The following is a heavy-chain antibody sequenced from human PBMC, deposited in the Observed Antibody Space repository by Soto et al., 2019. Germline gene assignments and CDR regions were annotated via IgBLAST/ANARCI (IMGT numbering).Heavy chain of an antibody. Sequence: PGESLKISCQASGYTFTKNWISWVRQMPGKGLEWMGRIDPSDSETKYNPSVEGHVRPSVDKFTSTAYLEWSSLKASDSAMYYCVRLTGRSAYGLDVWGQGTTVTVSS. D-gene: IGHD7-27*01. J-gene: IGHJ6*02. CDR3: VRLTGRSAYGLDV. CDR1: GYTFTKNW. V-gene: IGHV5-10-1*01. CDR2: IDPSDSET.